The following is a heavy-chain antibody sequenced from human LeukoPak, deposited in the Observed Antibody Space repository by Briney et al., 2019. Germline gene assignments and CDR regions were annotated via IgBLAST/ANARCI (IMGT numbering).Heavy chain of an antibody. CDR2: INAGNGNT. D-gene: IGHD6-19*01. CDR1: GYTFTSYA. Sequence: ASVKVSCKASGYTFTSYAMHWVRQAPGQRLEWMGWINAGNGNTKYSQEFQGRVTITRDTSASTAYMELSSLRSEDTAVYYCARDGGGWYYFWFDPWGQGTLVTVSS. CDR3: ARDGGGWYYFWFDP. V-gene: IGHV1-3*03. J-gene: IGHJ5*02.